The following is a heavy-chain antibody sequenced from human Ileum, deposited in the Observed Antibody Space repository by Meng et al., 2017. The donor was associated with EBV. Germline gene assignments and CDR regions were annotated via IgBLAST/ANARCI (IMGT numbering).Heavy chain of an antibody. V-gene: IGHV4-4*02. CDR3: ARSSPIVRGLDY. CDR2: VYHDGAT. Sequence: QEAGPALGKPSWTLSLTGAVSGDSGSGSDWWSWVRQPPGKGLEWIGEVYHDGATNYHPSLKSRVTISLDKSKNEVNLHLNSLTAADTAVYFCARSSPIVRGLDYWGQGTLVTVSS. CDR1: GDSGSGSDW. J-gene: IGHJ4*02. D-gene: IGHD3-10*01.